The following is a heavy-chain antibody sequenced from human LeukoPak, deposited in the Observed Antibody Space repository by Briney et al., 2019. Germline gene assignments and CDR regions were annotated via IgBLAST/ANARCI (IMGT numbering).Heavy chain of an antibody. V-gene: IGHV1-2*02. Sequence: ASVKVSCKASGYTFTSYYMHWVRQAPGQGLEWMGWINPNSGGTNYAQKFQGRVTMTRDTSISTAYMELSRLRSDDTAVYYCARGRPMYSSSWSDYVFQHWGQGTLVTVSS. CDR1: GYTFTSYY. CDR3: ARGRPMYSSSWSDYVFQH. J-gene: IGHJ1*01. CDR2: INPNSGGT. D-gene: IGHD6-13*01.